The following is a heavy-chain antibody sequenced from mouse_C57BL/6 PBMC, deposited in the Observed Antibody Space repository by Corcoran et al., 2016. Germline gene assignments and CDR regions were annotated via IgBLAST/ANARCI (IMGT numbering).Heavy chain of an antibody. Sequence: EVQLQQSGPELVKPGASVKISCKASGYTFTDYYMNWVKQSHGKSLEWIGDINPNNGGTSYNQKFKGKATLTVDKSSSTAYMELRSLTSEDSAVYYCARKITTVVANYAMDYWGQGTSVTVSS. D-gene: IGHD1-1*01. J-gene: IGHJ4*01. CDR1: GYTFTDYY. CDR3: ARKITTVVANYAMDY. CDR2: INPNNGGT. V-gene: IGHV1-26*01.